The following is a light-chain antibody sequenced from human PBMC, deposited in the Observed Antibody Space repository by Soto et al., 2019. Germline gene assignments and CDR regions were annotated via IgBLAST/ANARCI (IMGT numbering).Light chain of an antibody. CDR3: SSYAGSKNFRYV. CDR1: SSDVGGYNY. V-gene: IGLV2-8*01. J-gene: IGLJ1*01. CDR2: EVS. Sequence: QSVLTHPPSASGSPGQSVTISCTGTSSDVGGYNYVSWYQQHPGKAPKLMIYEVSKRPSGVPDRFSGSKSGNTASLTVSGLQAEDEADYYCSSYAGSKNFRYVFGTGTKVTVL.